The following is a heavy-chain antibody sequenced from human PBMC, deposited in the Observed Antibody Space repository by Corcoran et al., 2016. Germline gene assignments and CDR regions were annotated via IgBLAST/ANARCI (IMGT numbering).Heavy chain of an antibody. CDR3: ARAGDWCDFGY. D-gene: IGHD2-8*02. CDR1: GYSISSGYG. CDR2: IYGGSGST. V-gene: IGHV4-38-2*01. J-gene: IGHJ4*02. Sequence: QVQLQESGPGLVKPSETLSLTCAVSGYSISSGYGWGWIRQPPGKGLEWIGQIYGGSGSTYYNPSLKSRVTVSKDTFKNQFSLKLSSVTAADTAVYYCARAGDWCDFGYWGQGVLVTVSS.